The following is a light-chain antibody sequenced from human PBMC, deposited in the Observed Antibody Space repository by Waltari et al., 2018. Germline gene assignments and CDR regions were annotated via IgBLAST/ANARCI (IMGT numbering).Light chain of an antibody. CDR2: DAS. V-gene: IGKV1-5*01. CDR1: QSFGGS. Sequence: DIQMTQSPSTLSASVGDRVTITCRPSQSFGGSLAWFQQKPGKAPKLLIYDASTLESGVPDRFSGSGSGTDFTLTISSLQAEDVAVYYCQQYYTHPPRTFGQGTKVQVK. J-gene: IGKJ1*01. CDR3: QQYYTHPPRT.